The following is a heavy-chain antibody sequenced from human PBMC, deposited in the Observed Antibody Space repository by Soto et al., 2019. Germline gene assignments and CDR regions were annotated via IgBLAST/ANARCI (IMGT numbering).Heavy chain of an antibody. CDR3: AREPIIVAALGAFDI. D-gene: IGHD6-6*01. Sequence: ASVKVSCKASGYTFTSYAMHWVRQAPGQRLEWMGWINAGNGNTKYSQKFQDRVTITRDTSASTAYMELSSLRSEDTAVYYCAREPIIVAALGAFDIWGQGILVTV. CDR1: GYTFTSYA. J-gene: IGHJ3*02. V-gene: IGHV1-3*01. CDR2: INAGNGNT.